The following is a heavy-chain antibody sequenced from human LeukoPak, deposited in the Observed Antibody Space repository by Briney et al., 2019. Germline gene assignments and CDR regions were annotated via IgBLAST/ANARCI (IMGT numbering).Heavy chain of an antibody. CDR3: ARDVYRGSSWYAFDF. Sequence: GGSLRLSCAASGFTFSSYSMNWVRQAPGKGLEWVSYISSSSTTIYYADSVKGRFTISRDNAKKSLYLQMNSLRDEDTGVYYCARDVYRGSSWYAFDFWGQGTLVTVSS. D-gene: IGHD6-13*01. V-gene: IGHV3-48*02. CDR1: GFTFSSYS. J-gene: IGHJ4*02. CDR2: ISSSSTTI.